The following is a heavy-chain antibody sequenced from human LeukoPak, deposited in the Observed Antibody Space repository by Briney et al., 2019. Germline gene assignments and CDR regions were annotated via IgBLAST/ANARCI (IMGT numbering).Heavy chain of an antibody. V-gene: IGHV3-30-3*01. Sequence: GGSLRLSCAASGFTFSSYAMHWVRQAPGEGLEWVAVISFDGSNTYYADSVKGRFTISRDNSKNTLYLQMNSLRAEDTAVYYCARDPSSGWPSSPDYWGRGTLATVPS. CDR2: ISFDGSNT. CDR3: ARDPSSGWPSSPDY. J-gene: IGHJ4*02. CDR1: GFTFSSYA. D-gene: IGHD6-19*01.